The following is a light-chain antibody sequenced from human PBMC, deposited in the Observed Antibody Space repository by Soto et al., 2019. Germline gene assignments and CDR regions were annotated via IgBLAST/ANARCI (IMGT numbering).Light chain of an antibody. CDR3: QHYNSYSPA. Sequence: DIQMSQSPSTLSGAVGDRVTMTCRASQTISSWLAWYQQKPGKAPKLLIYKASTLKSGVPSRFSGSGSGTEFTLTISSLQPDDFATYYCQHYNSYSPAFGQGTKVDI. CDR1: QTISSW. J-gene: IGKJ1*01. V-gene: IGKV1-5*03. CDR2: KAS.